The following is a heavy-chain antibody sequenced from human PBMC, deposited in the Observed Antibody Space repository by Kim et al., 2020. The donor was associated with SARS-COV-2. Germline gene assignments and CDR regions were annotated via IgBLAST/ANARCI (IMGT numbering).Heavy chain of an antibody. Sequence: ASVKVSCKASGYTFTSYYMHWVRQAPGQGLEWMGIINPSGGSTSYAQKFQGRVTMTRDTSTSTVYMELSSLRSEDTAVYYCARDRSGYNLPWEDYYGMDVWGQGTTVTVSS. CDR3: ARDRSGYNLPWEDYYGMDV. CDR1: GYTFTSYY. V-gene: IGHV1-46*01. J-gene: IGHJ6*02. D-gene: IGHD5-12*01. CDR2: INPSGGST.